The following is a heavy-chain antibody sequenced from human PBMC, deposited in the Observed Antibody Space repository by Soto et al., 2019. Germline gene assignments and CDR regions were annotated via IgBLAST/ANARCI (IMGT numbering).Heavy chain of an antibody. CDR3: ARGAGPSSIFDF. J-gene: IGHJ5*01. CDR2: IYYNGFT. Sequence: PSETLSLTCTVSGGSISSYYWSWIRQPPGKGLEWIGFIYYNGFTNSNPSLNSRVTISIDTSKNQFSLKLSSVTAADTAVYFCARGAGPSSIFDFWGQGSLVT. CDR1: GGSISSYY. D-gene: IGHD6-6*01. V-gene: IGHV4-59*01.